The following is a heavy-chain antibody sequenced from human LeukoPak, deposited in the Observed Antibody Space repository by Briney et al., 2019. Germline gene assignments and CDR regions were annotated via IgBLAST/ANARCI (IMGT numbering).Heavy chain of an antibody. V-gene: IGHV3-21*01. CDR1: GFTFNTYT. CDR2: ISNSSTYI. J-gene: IGHJ6*02. D-gene: IGHD4-17*01. CDR3: ARDLIELGTVTNYYGMDV. Sequence: PGGSLRLSCAASGFTFNTYTMTWVRQAPGKGLEWVSSISNSSTYIYYADSVKGRFTISRDNVQNSLYLQMNSLRAEDTAVYYCARDLIELGTVTNYYGMDVWGQGTTVTVSS.